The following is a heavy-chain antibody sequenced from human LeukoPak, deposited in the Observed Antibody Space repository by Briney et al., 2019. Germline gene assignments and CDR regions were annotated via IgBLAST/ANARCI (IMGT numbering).Heavy chain of an antibody. CDR1: GYTFVSYW. J-gene: IGHJ4*02. D-gene: IGHD4-17*01. V-gene: IGHV5-51*01. CDR3: ARGRDYGAQYYFDY. Sequence: GESLKISCKGSGYTFVSYWIGWVRQKPGKGLEWMGIIWPGDSDTRYSPSFQGQVTISADKSISTAYLQWSSLKASDTAMYYCARGRDYGAQYYFDYWGQGTLVTVSS. CDR2: IWPGDSDT.